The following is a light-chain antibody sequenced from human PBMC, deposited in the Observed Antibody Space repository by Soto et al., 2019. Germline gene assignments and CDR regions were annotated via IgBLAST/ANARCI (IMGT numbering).Light chain of an antibody. CDR2: GAG. V-gene: IGKV3-20*01. Sequence: EIVLTQSPGSLSLSPGERATLSCRASQSVSSGYVAWYQQKPGQSPRLLMYGAGNRASGIPDRFRGSGSGTDFTLTISRLEPEDFAVYYCQQYVHWPPGAFGQGTTVEIK. CDR1: QSVSSGY. J-gene: IGKJ1*01. CDR3: QQYVHWPPGA.